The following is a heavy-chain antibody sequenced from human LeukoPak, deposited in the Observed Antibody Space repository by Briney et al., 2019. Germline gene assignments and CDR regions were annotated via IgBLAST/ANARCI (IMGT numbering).Heavy chain of an antibody. CDR2: IYYSGST. CDR1: GGSISSGGYY. D-gene: IGHD1-26*01. J-gene: IGHJ4*02. Sequence: PSETLSLTCTVSGGSISSGGYYWSWIRQHPGKGLEWIRYIYYSGSTYYNPSLKSRITISVDTSKNQFSLKLTSVTAADTAVYYCARVSGSYSYYFDYWGQGTLVTVSS. CDR3: ARVSGSYSYYFDY. V-gene: IGHV4-31*03.